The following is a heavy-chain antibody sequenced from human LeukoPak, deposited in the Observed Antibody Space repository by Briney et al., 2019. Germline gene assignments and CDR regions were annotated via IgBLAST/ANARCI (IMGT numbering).Heavy chain of an antibody. Sequence: PGGSLRLSCAASGFTFSSYSMNWVRQAPGKGLEWVSYISSSSSTIYYADSVKGRFTISRDNAKNSLYLQMNSLRSEDTAVYYCARENDVYDSSGYYSGTGLDAFDIWGQGTMVTVSS. CDR1: GFTFSSYS. V-gene: IGHV3-48*01. CDR2: ISSSSSTI. J-gene: IGHJ3*02. CDR3: ARENDVYDSSGYYSGTGLDAFDI. D-gene: IGHD3-22*01.